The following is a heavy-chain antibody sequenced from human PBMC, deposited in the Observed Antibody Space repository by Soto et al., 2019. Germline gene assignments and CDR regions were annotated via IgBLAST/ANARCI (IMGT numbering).Heavy chain of an antibody. CDR3: AKGIEEGLLSRYYFDY. Sequence: QVQLVESGGGVVQPGRSLRLSCAASEFSFSSYGMHWVRQAPFKGVEWVAVISYDGSNKYYADSVKGRFTISRDNSKNTLYLQMNSLRAEDTAVSSCAKGIEEGLLSRYYFDYWGQGTLVTVSS. J-gene: IGHJ4*02. V-gene: IGHV3-30*18. CDR2: ISYDGSNK. CDR1: EFSFSSYG.